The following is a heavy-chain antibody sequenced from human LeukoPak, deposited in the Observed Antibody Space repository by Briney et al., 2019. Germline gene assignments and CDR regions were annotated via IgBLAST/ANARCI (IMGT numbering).Heavy chain of an antibody. CDR2: INPNSGGT. J-gene: IGHJ4*02. CDR3: ARGSSGYYQGYFDY. V-gene: IGHV1-2*02. Sequence: ASVKVSCKASGYTFTGYYMHWVRQAPGQGLEWMGWINPNSGGTNYAQKFQGRVTMTRDTSISTAYMELSRLRSDDTAVYYCARGSSGYYQGYFDYWGQGTLVTVSS. CDR1: GYTFTGYY. D-gene: IGHD3-22*01.